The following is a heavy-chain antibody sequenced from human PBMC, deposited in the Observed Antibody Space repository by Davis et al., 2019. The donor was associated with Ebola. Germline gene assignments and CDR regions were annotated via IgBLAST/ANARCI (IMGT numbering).Heavy chain of an antibody. J-gene: IGHJ4*02. Sequence: GESLKISCAASGFTFSSYSMNWVRQAPGKGLEWVSYISSSSSTIYYADSVKGRFTISRDNAKNSLYLQMNSLRDEDTAVYYCAGGPWEFDFWGQGTLVTVSS. D-gene: IGHD1-26*01. V-gene: IGHV3-48*02. CDR1: GFTFSSYS. CDR3: AGGPWEFDF. CDR2: ISSSSSTI.